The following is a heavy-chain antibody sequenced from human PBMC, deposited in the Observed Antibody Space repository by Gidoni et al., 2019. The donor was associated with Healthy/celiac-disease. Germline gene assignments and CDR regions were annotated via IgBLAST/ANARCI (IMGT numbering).Heavy chain of an antibody. V-gene: IGHV3-30*01. CDR3: AREVGATDFDY. Sequence: QVQLVESGGGVVQPGRSLRLPFAASGFTFISYAMHWVRQAPGKGLEWVAVISYDGSNKYYADSVKGRFTISRDNSKNTLYLQMNSLRAEDTAVYYCAREVGATDFDYWGQGTLVTVSS. CDR1: GFTFISYA. J-gene: IGHJ4*02. D-gene: IGHD1-26*01. CDR2: ISYDGSNK.